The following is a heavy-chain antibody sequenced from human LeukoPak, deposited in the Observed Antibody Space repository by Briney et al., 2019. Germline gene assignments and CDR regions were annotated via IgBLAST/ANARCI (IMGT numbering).Heavy chain of an antibody. CDR3: ARDMVGEYSYGFPPENWFDP. CDR2: IIPIFGTA. CDR1: GYTFTSYG. Sequence: GASVKVSCKASGYTFTSYGISWVRQAPGQGLEWMGGIIPIFGTANYAQKFQGRVTITADESTSTAYMELSSLRSEDTAVYYCARDMVGEYSYGFPPENWFDPWGQGTLVTVSS. D-gene: IGHD5-18*01. J-gene: IGHJ5*02. V-gene: IGHV1-69*13.